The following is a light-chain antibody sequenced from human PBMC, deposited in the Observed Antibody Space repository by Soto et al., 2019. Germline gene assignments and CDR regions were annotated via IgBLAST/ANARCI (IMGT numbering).Light chain of an antibody. Sequence: QSVLTQPASVSGSPGQSITISCTGTSSDVGGYNYVSWYQQHPGKAPKLMIYDVSNRPSGASNRFSGSKSGNTAPLTISGLQAEDEADYYCSSYTSSSTFVVFGGGTKVTVL. J-gene: IGLJ2*01. CDR2: DVS. CDR3: SSYTSSSTFVV. CDR1: SSDVGGYNY. V-gene: IGLV2-14*01.